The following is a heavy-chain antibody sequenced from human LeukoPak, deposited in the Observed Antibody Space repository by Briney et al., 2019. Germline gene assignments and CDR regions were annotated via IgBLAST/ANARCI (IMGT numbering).Heavy chain of an antibody. D-gene: IGHD7-27*01. Sequence: ASVKVSCKASGGTFSSYAIGWVRQAPGQGLEWMGRIIPIFGTANYAQKFQGRVTITTDESTSTAYMELSSLRSEDTAVYYCAIGDWGSARSAFDIWGQGTMVTVPS. J-gene: IGHJ3*02. CDR2: IIPIFGTA. CDR1: GGTFSSYA. CDR3: AIGDWGSARSAFDI. V-gene: IGHV1-69*05.